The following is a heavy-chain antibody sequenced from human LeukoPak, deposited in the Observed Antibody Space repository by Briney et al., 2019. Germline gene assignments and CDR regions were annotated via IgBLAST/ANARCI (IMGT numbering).Heavy chain of an antibody. J-gene: IGHJ6*03. CDR1: GYTFTNYW. CDR2: IYPDDSDT. Sequence: GGSLRLSCKGSGYTFTNYWVGWVRQMPGKGLEWMGIIYPDDSDTRYSPSFQGQVTISADKSISTAYLQWSSLKASDTAMYYCARLAYCSNDVCYSNYYYSMDVWGKGTTVTVSS. CDR3: ARLAYCSNDVCYSNYYYSMDV. V-gene: IGHV5-51*01. D-gene: IGHD2-8*01.